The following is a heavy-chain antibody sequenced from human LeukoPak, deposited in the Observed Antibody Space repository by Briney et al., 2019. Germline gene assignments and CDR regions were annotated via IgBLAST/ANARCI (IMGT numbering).Heavy chain of an antibody. J-gene: IGHJ5*02. CDR2: ISTSSATI. Sequence: PGGSLRLSCAASGFTFSSYEMNWFRQAPGKGLEWLSYISTSSATIKYADSVKGRFTISRDNAKNSLYLQMNNLRAEDSAVYYCVRKTVGAQNWFGPWGKGTLVSVSS. CDR1: GFTFSSYE. CDR3: VRKTVGAQNWFGP. V-gene: IGHV3-48*03. D-gene: IGHD1-26*01.